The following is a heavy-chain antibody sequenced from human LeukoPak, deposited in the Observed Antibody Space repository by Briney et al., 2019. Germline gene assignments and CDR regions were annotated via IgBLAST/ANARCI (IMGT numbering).Heavy chain of an antibody. CDR3: ARVRKRGYSLSFGY. J-gene: IGHJ4*02. CDR1: GFTFSSYS. Sequence: GGSLRLSCAASGFTFSSYSMNWVRQAPGKGLEWVSYISSSSSTIYYADSVKGRFTISRDNARNSLYLQMNSLRDEDTAVYYCARVRKRGYSLSFGYWGQGTLVTVSS. D-gene: IGHD5-18*01. CDR2: ISSSSSTI. V-gene: IGHV3-48*02.